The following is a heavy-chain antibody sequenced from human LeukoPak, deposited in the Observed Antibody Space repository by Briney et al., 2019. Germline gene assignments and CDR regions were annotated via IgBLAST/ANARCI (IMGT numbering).Heavy chain of an antibody. V-gene: IGHV4-38-2*02. CDR1: GYSISSGYY. CDR3: ARDGSFYGHLDY. J-gene: IGHJ4*02. CDR2: IYHSGNT. Sequence: PSETLSLTCAVSGYSISSGYYWGRIRQPPGKGLEWIGSIYHSGNTYYNPSLKSRVTISVDTSKNHFSLKLSSVTAADTAVYYCARDGSFYGHLDYWGQGTLVTVSS. D-gene: IGHD4-17*01.